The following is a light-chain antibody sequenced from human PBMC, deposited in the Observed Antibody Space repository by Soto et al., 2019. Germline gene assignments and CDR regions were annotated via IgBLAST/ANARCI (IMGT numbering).Light chain of an antibody. CDR3: SSYRSSTTGV. CDR1: SSDVGDNPY. CDR2: DAT. V-gene: IGLV2-14*01. J-gene: IGLJ3*02. Sequence: QSVLTQPASVSGSPGQSITISCTGSSSDVGDNPYVSWYQQHAGKAPKLIIYDATNRPSGVSNRFSGSKSGNTASLTISGLQAEDEADYYCSSYRSSTTGVFGGGTKLTVL.